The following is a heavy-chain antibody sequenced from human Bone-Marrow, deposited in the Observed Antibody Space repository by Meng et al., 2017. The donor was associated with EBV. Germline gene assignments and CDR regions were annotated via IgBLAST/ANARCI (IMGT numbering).Heavy chain of an antibody. CDR3: ATDIGYYYDSSGFQH. CDR1: GGSISSYY. J-gene: IGHJ1*01. V-gene: IGHV4-59*01. D-gene: IGHD3-22*01. Sequence: QGQLPESGPGLVKPSETLSLTCTVSGGSISSYYWSWIRQPPGKGLEWIGYIYYSGSTNYNPSLKSRVTISVDTSKNQFSLKLSSVTAADTAVYYCATDIGYYYDSSGFQHWGQGTLVTVSS. CDR2: IYYSGST.